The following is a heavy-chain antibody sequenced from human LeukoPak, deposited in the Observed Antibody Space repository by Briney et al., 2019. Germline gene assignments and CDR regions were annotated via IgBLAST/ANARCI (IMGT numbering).Heavy chain of an antibody. D-gene: IGHD3-10*01. V-gene: IGHV4-34*01. J-gene: IGHJ4*02. CDR3: AGSGKVFDY. CDR1: GGYFSGYY. CDR2: INHSGST. Sequence: PSETLSLTCAVYGGYFSGYYWSWIRQPPGKGLEWIGGINHSGSTNYNPSLKSRVTISVDTSKNQFSLKLSSVTAADTAVYYCAGSGKVFDYWGQGTLVTVSS.